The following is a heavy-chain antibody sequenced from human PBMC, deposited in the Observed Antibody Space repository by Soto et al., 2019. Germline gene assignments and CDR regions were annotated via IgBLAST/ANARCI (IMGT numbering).Heavy chain of an antibody. V-gene: IGHV3-23*01. CDR2: ITLSGDST. Sequence: SLRLSCAAYGFTFTSFGMSWVRQAPGKGLEWVSGITLSGDSTYYADSVKGRFTISRDNSKNTLFLQLNSLRAEDTAVYYCVRNLGFFDYWSQGTLVTVSS. D-gene: IGHD3-10*01. J-gene: IGHJ4*02. CDR3: VRNLGFFDY. CDR1: GFTFTSFG.